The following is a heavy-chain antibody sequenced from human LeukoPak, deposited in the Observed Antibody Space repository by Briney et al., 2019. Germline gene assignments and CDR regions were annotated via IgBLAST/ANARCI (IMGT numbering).Heavy chain of an antibody. CDR1: GGTFSSYA. D-gene: IGHD6-13*01. V-gene: IGHV1-69*11. CDR2: ITPILGSA. Sequence: SVKVSCKASGGTFSSYAISWVRQAPGQGLEWMGWITPILGSANYAQSFQGRVTMTADEPTSTAYMELSSLRSEDTAVYYCATSSRTYSSTDYWGQGTLVTVSS. CDR3: ATSSRTYSSTDY. J-gene: IGHJ4*02.